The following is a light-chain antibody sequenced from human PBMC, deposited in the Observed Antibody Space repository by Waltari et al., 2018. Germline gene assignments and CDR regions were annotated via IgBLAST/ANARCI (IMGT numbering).Light chain of an antibody. V-gene: IGKV4-1*01. J-gene: IGKJ1*01. CDR1: QSVLYSPNNKNY. Sequence: VSLGERATINCKSSQSVLYSPNNKNYLAWYQQKPGQPPQLLIYWASTRESGVPDRFSGSGSGTDFTLTISSLQAEDVAVYYCHQYANSPWTFGQGTKVEVK. CDR3: HQYANSPWT. CDR2: WAS.